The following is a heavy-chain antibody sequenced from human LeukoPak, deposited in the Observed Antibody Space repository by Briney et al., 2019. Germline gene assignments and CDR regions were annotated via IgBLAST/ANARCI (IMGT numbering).Heavy chain of an antibody. CDR1: GYSFTSYW. D-gene: IGHD4-11*01. V-gene: IGHV5-51*01. CDR2: IYPGDSDT. CDR3: AISSASDSNYGGINFDY. Sequence: GESLKISRKGSGYSFTSYWIGWVRQMPGKGLEWMGIIYPGDSDTRYSPSFQGQVTISADKSISTAYLQWSSLKASDTAMYYCAISSASDSNYGGINFDYWGQGTLVTVSS. J-gene: IGHJ4*02.